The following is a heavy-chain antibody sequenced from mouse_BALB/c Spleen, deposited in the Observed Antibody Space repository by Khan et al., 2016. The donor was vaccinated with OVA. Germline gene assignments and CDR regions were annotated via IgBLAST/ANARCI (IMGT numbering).Heavy chain of an antibody. CDR3: SSIYRIDFDH. D-gene: IGHD2-1*01. Sequence: VQLQQSGPELVKPGTSVKISCKASGYSFTGYFMNWVMQSHGKSLEWIGRINPHIGETFYNQKFKDKATLTVDESSSTAHMEHRSLASETSEVYYCSSIYRIDFDHWGQGTTLTVSS. V-gene: IGHV1-20*02. CDR1: GYSFTGYF. CDR2: INPHIGET. J-gene: IGHJ2*01.